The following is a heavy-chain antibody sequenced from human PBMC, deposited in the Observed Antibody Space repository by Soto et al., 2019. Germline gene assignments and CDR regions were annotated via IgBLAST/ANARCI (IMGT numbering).Heavy chain of an antibody. V-gene: IGHV3-74*01. J-gene: IGHJ6*02. D-gene: IGHD2-15*01. CDR2: INGDGSST. Sequence: EVQLVESGGGLVQPGGSLRLSCAASGFTFSTYWMHWVRQAPGKGLVWVSRINGDGSSTSYADSVKGRFTISRDNAKNXXYLQMNGMGAEDTAVYYCARGYGSGGSCPPGGMDVWGQGTTVTVSS. CDR3: ARGYGSGGSCPPGGMDV. CDR1: GFTFSTYW.